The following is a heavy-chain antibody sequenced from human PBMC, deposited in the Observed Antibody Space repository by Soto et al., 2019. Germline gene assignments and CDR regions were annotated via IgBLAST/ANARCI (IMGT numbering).Heavy chain of an antibody. Sequence: QVQLVQSGAEVKKPGASVKVSCKASGYTFTNYAMHWVRQAPGQRLEWMGWINAGNGNTKYSQKFQGRVPITRGSSAATAYMGLSSLRSEDTAVYYCARGGSLYGYFDLWGRGTLVTVSS. CDR2: INAGNGNT. CDR3: ARGGSLYGYFDL. J-gene: IGHJ2*01. CDR1: GYTFTNYA. D-gene: IGHD1-26*01. V-gene: IGHV1-3*01.